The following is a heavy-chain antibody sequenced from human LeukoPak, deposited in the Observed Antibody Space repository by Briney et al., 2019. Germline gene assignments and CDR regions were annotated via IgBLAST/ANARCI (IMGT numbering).Heavy chain of an antibody. Sequence: GGSLRLSCAASGFTVSSNYMSWVRQAPGKGLEWVSVIYSGGSTYYADSVKGRFTISGDNSKNTLYLQMNSLRAEDTAVYYCARGIVVGAFDIWGQGTMVTVSS. D-gene: IGHD3-22*01. V-gene: IGHV3-66*01. CDR3: ARGIVVGAFDI. J-gene: IGHJ3*02. CDR2: IYSGGST. CDR1: GFTVSSNY.